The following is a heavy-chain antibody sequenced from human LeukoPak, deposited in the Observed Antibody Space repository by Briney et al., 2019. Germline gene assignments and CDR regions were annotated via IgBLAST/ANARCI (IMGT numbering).Heavy chain of an antibody. CDR1: GFTFSSYW. CDR2: IKQDGSEK. J-gene: IGHJ5*02. D-gene: IGHD1-26*01. Sequence: GGSLRLSCAASGFTFSSYWMSWVSQAPGKGLERVANIKQDGSEKYYVDSVKGRFTISRDNAKNSLYLQMNSLRAEDTAVYYCARDNAGGSYAPNWFDPWGQGTLVTVSS. V-gene: IGHV3-7*01. CDR3: ARDNAGGSYAPNWFDP.